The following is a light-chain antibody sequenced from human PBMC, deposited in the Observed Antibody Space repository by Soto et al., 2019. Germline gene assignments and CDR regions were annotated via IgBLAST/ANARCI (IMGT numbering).Light chain of an antibody. CDR1: QSVSSNY. CDR2: GAS. J-gene: IGKJ1*01. CDR3: QQYGSSWT. V-gene: IGKV3-20*01. Sequence: EIVLTQSPGTLSWSPGERATLSCRASQSVSSNYLVWYQQKPGQAPRLLIYGASSRATGIPDRFSGSGSGTDFTLTISRLEPEDFAVYYCQQYGSSWTFGQGTKVEIK.